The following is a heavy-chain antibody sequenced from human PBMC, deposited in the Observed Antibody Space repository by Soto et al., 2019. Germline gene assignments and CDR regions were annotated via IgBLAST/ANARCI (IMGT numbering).Heavy chain of an antibody. J-gene: IGHJ3*02. V-gene: IGHV3-53*01. Sequence: VRLSCAAPGFAFSGIKYPTWVRQDQGKALEWVSRLYSTYGTYYADSVKGRCITAKDNSKNTFYLQLNSLRPDDTAVYYCSSWRLREHAFDIWGLGT. CDR1: GFAFSGIKY. CDR3: SSWRLREHAFDI. D-gene: IGHD6-25*01. CDR2: LYSTYGT.